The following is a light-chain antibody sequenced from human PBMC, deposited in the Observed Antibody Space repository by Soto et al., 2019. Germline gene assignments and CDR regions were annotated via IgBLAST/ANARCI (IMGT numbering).Light chain of an antibody. V-gene: IGKV1-5*03. CDR3: QQFETLVT. J-gene: IGKJ1*01. Sequence: DIQMTQSPATLSASVGDRVTITCRASQSVSTYLAWYQQKPGRAPKLLIYQVSSLESGVPSRFSGSGSGTEFTLTISSLQPDDFATYYCQQFETLVTFGQGTKVEIK. CDR2: QVS. CDR1: QSVSTY.